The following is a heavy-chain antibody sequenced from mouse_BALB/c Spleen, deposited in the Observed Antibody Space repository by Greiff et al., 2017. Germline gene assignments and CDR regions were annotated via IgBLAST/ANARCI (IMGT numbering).Heavy chain of an antibody. CDR2: INPYNGGT. D-gene: IGHD1-1*01. CDR1: GYSFTGYT. V-gene: IGHV1-18*01. J-gene: IGHJ4*01. Sequence: VHVKQSGPELVKPGASMKISCKASGYSFTGYTMNWVKQSHGKNLEWIGLINPYNGGTSYNQKFKGKATLTVDKSSSTAYMELLSLTSEDSAVYYCARGGSSYVRAMDYWGQGTSVTVSS. CDR3: ARGGSSYVRAMDY.